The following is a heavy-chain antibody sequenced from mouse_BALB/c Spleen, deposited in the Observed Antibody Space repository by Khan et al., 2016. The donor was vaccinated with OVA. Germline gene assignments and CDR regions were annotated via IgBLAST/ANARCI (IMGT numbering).Heavy chain of an antibody. CDR2: IDPFNGST. J-gene: IGHJ3*01. V-gene: IGHV1S135*01. D-gene: IGHD1-1*01. CDR3: ARHGTSSWFAD. CDR1: GYSFTTYY. Sequence: VQLQQSGPELMKPGASVKISCKASGYSFTTYYIHWVKQSHGKSLEWIGYIDPFNGSTTYNQKFKGKATLTVDKSSSTAYMHLSSLTSEDSAVYYCARHGTSSWFADWGQGTLVTVSA.